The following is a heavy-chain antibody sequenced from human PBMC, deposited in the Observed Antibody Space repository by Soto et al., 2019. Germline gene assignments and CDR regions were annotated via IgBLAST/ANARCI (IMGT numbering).Heavy chain of an antibody. CDR1: GYSFTSYW. Sequence: GESLKISCKGSGYSFTSYWIGWVRQMPGKGLEWKVIIYPGDSDTRYSPSFQGQVTISADKSISTAYLQWSSLKASDTAMYYCARVAPYYDFWSGYQPYYYGMDVWGQGTTVTVSS. J-gene: IGHJ6*02. CDR3: ARVAPYYDFWSGYQPYYYGMDV. V-gene: IGHV5-51*01. D-gene: IGHD3-3*01. CDR2: IYPGDSDT.